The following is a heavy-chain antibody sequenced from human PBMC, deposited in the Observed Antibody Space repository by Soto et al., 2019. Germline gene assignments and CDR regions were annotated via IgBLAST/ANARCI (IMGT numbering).Heavy chain of an antibody. CDR2: IYPGDSDT. CDR1: GYTFTNYW. CDR3: AASIFYYGMDV. V-gene: IGHV5-51*01. Sequence: GESLKISCKGSGYTFTNYWIGWVRQMPGKGLEWMGIIYPGDSDTKYNPSFQGQVTIPADKSITTTYLQWSSLKASDTAIYYCAASIFYYGMDVWGQGTTVTVSS. J-gene: IGHJ6*02.